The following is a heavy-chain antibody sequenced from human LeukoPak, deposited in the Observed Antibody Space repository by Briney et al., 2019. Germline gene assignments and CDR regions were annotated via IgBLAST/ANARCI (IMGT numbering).Heavy chain of an antibody. Sequence: PSETLSLTCTVSGGPFSSCYWSWIRQPPGKGLEWIGYIYYTGSANYNPSLKSRVTMSVDTSKNQFSLKLSSVTAADTAVYYCAREGYNWKDREAGYYYGMDVWGQGTTVTVSS. D-gene: IGHD1-1*01. CDR3: AREGYNWKDREAGYYYGMDV. CDR2: IYYTGSA. J-gene: IGHJ6*02. CDR1: GGPFSSCY. V-gene: IGHV4-59*12.